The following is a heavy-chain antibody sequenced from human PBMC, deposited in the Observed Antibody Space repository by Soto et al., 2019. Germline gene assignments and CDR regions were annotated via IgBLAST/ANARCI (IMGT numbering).Heavy chain of an antibody. CDR1: GYTFTSYG. Sequence: ASVKVSCKASGYTFTSYGISWVRQAPGQGLEWMGWISAYNGNTNYAQKLQGRVTMTTDTSTSTAYMELRSLRSDDTAVYYCARKMRFGRYHVEEDAYDIWGQGTMVTVSS. J-gene: IGHJ3*02. CDR2: ISAYNGNT. V-gene: IGHV1-18*01. D-gene: IGHD3-10*01. CDR3: ARKMRFGRYHVEEDAYDI.